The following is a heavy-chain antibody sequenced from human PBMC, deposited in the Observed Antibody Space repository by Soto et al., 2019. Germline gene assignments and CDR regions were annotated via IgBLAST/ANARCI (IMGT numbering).Heavy chain of an antibody. J-gene: IGHJ4*02. V-gene: IGHV3-21*01. CDR1: GFTFSSYS. CDR2: ISSSSSYI. D-gene: IGHD2-2*01. Sequence: GGSLRLSCAASGFTFSSYSMNWVRQAPGKGLEWVSSISSSSSYIYYADSGKGRFTISRDNAKNSLYLQMNSLRAEDTAVYYCARAPTNIKLGYCSSTSCLTGDYWGQGTLVTVSS. CDR3: ARAPTNIKLGYCSSTSCLTGDY.